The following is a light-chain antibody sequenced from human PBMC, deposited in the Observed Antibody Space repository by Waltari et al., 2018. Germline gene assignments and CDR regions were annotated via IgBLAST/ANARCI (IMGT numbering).Light chain of an antibody. Sequence: IQLTQSPSSLSASVGDRVTITCRASQGISSYLAWYQQKPGKAPKLLIYARSTLLNGVPSMFSGSGFGTDFTLTISSLQPEDFATYYCRQVNSYPFTFGPGTTVDIK. CDR3: RQVNSYPFT. V-gene: IGKV1-9*01. J-gene: IGKJ3*01. CDR1: QGISSY. CDR2: ARS.